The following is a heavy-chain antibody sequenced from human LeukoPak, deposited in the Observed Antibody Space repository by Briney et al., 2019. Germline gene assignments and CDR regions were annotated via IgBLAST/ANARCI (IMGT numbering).Heavy chain of an antibody. CDR1: GFTFSSYA. Sequence: PGGSLRLSCAASGFTFSSYAMSWVRQAPGEGREWVSAISGSGGSTYYADSVKGRFTISRDNSKNTLYLQMNSLRAEDTAVYYCAKARDDYGDYPKDYWGQGTLVTVSS. V-gene: IGHV3-23*01. CDR2: ISGSGGST. CDR3: AKARDDYGDYPKDY. D-gene: IGHD4-17*01. J-gene: IGHJ4*02.